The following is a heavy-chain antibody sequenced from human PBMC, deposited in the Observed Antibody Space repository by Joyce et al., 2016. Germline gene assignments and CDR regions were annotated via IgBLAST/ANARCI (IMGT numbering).Heavy chain of an antibody. CDR3: VRGGTSSDHYFFYTLDV. Sequence: QVLLVQSGAAVKRPGSSLRVSCKSSGGDFSNYTVNWVRQAPGQRLEWMGGIIPFFGAAKYAEDFQGRVTLTADQSTRTAYLELSSLTSADTAVYYYVRGGTSSDHYFFYTLDVWGPGTTVIVSS. D-gene: IGHD1-14*01. V-gene: IGHV1-69*12. CDR2: IIPFFGAA. J-gene: IGHJ6*02. CDR1: GGDFSNYT.